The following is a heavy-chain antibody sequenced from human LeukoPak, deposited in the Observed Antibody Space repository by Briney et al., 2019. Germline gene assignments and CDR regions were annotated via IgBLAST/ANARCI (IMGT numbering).Heavy chain of an antibody. J-gene: IGHJ4*02. V-gene: IGHV3-11*01. CDR2: ISSSGRTT. D-gene: IGHD3-22*01. CDR3: AMRRYASGYTPTYFFDY. Sequence: GGSLRLSCIASGFTLRYYYMSWIRQAPGKGLEWCSLISSSGRTTYYADSVKGRFTISRDNAKNSLYLQMNSLRPEDTAMYYCAMRRYASGYTPTYFFDYWGQRADVTVSS. CDR1: GFTLRYYY.